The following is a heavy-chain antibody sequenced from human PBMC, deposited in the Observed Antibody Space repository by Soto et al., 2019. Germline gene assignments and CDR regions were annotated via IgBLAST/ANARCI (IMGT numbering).Heavy chain of an antibody. CDR1: GGSISSGGYY. J-gene: IGHJ3*02. CDR3: ARIAARQGAFDI. CDR2: IYYSGST. V-gene: IGHV4-31*03. Sequence: QVQLQESGPGLVKPSQTLSLTCTVSGGSISSGGYYWSWIRQHPGKGLEWIGYIYYSGSTYYNPSPKSRVTISVEPSKNQFSLKLSSVTAADTAVYYCARIAARQGAFDIWGQGTMVTVSS. D-gene: IGHD6-6*01.